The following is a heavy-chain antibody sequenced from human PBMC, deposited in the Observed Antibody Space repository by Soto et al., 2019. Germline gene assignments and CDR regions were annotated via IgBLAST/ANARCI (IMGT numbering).Heavy chain of an antibody. CDR1: GYTFTSYA. Sequence: QVQLVQSGAEVKKPGASVKVSCKASGYTFTSYAMHWVRQAPVQRLEWMGWINAGNGNTKYSQKFQGRVTVTRDTSASTAYMELSSMRSEDTAVYYCARTSGFYFYDDWGQGTLVTVSS. CDR3: ARTSGFYFYDD. V-gene: IGHV1-3*01. J-gene: IGHJ4*02. CDR2: INAGNGNT. D-gene: IGHD3-3*01.